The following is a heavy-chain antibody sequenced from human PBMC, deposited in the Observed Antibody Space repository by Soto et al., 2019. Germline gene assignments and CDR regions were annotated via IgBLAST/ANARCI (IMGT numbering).Heavy chain of an antibody. CDR3: ARPRSKSSSGFDI. J-gene: IGHJ3*02. Sequence: EAQLAESGGGLVQPGGSLRLSCAASGFTFSSHWMHWVRQAPGQGPEGVSRINADGSAGDYAESVKGRFTISRDNAKNTLYLEMNSLRVEDTAVYYCARPRSKSSSGFDIWGQGTMVTVSS. CDR1: GFTFSSHW. V-gene: IGHV3-74*01. D-gene: IGHD6-6*01. CDR2: INADGSAG.